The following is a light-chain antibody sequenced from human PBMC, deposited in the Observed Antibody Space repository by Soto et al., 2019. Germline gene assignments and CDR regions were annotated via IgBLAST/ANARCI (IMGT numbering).Light chain of an antibody. CDR2: DAS. CDR1: QTISSW. Sequence: DIQMTPSPPTLSGSVGDRVTITCRASQTISSWLAWYQQKTGKAPKLLISDASILESGVPSRFSGSTSGTEFTLTISSLQPDGFATYYCEQYHTYRTFGQGTKVDIK. CDR3: EQYHTYRT. J-gene: IGKJ1*01. V-gene: IGKV1-5*01.